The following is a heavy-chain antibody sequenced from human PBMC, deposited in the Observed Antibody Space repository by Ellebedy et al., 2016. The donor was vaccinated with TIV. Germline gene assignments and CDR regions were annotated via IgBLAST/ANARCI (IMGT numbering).Heavy chain of an antibody. V-gene: IGHV3-7*01. CDR3: TTDGSYGDYLSPAHAFVI. Sequence: GESLKISCAASRFSFSSYWMTWVRQPPGKGLEWVANINQDGSDKYYVDSVKGRFTISRDNAKNSLSLQMHGLRAEDTAVYYCTTDGSYGDYLSPAHAFVIWGQGTMVTVSS. J-gene: IGHJ3*02. D-gene: IGHD4-17*01. CDR2: INQDGSDK. CDR1: RFSFSSYW.